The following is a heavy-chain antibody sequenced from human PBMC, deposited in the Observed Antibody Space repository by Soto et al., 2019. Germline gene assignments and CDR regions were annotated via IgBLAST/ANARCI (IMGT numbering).Heavy chain of an antibody. D-gene: IGHD4-17*01. V-gene: IGHV5-10-1*01. CDR1: GYTFNGYW. Sequence: PGGDPKTPWKGSGYTFNGYWLNRVRQMPGKGLARMRKIDPSDSSPNCSPSYTPSFHAHFTISTHRSITPAYLQLNILKASDTAIFYCSRLCHDYFNSGMDVWGQGTTVTVSS. J-gene: IGHJ6*02. CDR3: SRLCHDYFNSGMDV. CDR2: IDPSDSSP.